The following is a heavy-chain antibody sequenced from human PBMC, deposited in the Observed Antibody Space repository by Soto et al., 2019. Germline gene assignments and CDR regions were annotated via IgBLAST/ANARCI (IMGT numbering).Heavy chain of an antibody. CDR3: AKSRDAYNFYFYYGMDV. V-gene: IGHV3-30*18. D-gene: IGHD2-2*01. CDR1: GFTFSNYG. Sequence: PGASLRLSCAACGFTFSNYGMHWVRQTPGKGLEWVALILYDGSNKYYADSVKGRFTISRDNSKNTLYLQVSSLRAEDTAVYYCAKSRDAYNFYFYYGMDVWGQGTTVTVSS. J-gene: IGHJ6*02. CDR2: ILYDGSNK.